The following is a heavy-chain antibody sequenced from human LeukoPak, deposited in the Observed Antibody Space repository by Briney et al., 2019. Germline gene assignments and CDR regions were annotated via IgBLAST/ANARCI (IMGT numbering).Heavy chain of an antibody. CDR2: VWYDGRNR. CDR3: ARLWGGNGYSGGSLNL. CDR1: GYTFSRHG. V-gene: IGHV3-33*01. Sequence: GGSLRLSCAASGYTFSRHGIHWVRQAPGKGLEWVAVVWYDGRNRDYVDSVKGRFTISKDNSNNMVFLQMDRLRAEDTAVYYCARLWGGNGYSGGSLNLWGRGTLVTVSS. J-gene: IGHJ5*02. D-gene: IGHD3-16*01.